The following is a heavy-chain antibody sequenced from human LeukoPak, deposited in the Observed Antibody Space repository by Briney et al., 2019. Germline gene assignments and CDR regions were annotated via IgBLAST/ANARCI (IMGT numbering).Heavy chain of an antibody. J-gene: IGHJ4*02. Sequence: GGSLRLSCAASGFTFSSYAMHWVRQAPGKGLEWVAKIKPDGSEKDHVDSVKGRFTISRDNAKNSLYLQLNSLRAEDTAVYYCARSRFYFDYWGQGTLVTVSS. V-gene: IGHV3-7*01. CDR3: ARSRFYFDY. CDR1: GFTFSSYA. CDR2: IKPDGSEK.